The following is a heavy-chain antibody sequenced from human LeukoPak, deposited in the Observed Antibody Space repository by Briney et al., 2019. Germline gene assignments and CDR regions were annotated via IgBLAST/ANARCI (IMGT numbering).Heavy chain of an antibody. V-gene: IGHV1-69*04. Sequence: SVKVSCKAPGGTFTDYSLSWVRQAPGQGLEWMGRVIPRLGRSSYEPKFQGRVTITADRSTDTAYMELFSLRSEDTAVYYCARDRVDFHDRSGFVVVASDIWGQGTMVTVSS. CDR2: VIPRLGRS. D-gene: IGHD3-22*01. J-gene: IGHJ3*02. CDR1: GGTFTDYS. CDR3: ARDRVDFHDRSGFVVVASDI.